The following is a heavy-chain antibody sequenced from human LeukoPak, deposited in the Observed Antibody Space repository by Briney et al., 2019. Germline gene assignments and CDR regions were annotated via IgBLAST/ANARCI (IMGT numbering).Heavy chain of an antibody. CDR2: IYPGDSDT. V-gene: IGHV5-51*01. CDR1: GYSFTKYW. CDR3: ARPNTMVRGVIMGFDY. Sequence: GESLKISCKGSGYSFTKYWIGWVRQMPGKGLEWMGIIYPGDSDTRYSPSFQGQVTISADKSISTAYLQWSSLKASDTAMYYCARPNTMVRGVIMGFDYWGQGTLVTVSS. J-gene: IGHJ4*02. D-gene: IGHD3-10*01.